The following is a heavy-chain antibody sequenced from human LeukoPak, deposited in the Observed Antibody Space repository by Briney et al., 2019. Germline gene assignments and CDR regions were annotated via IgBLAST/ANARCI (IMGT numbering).Heavy chain of an antibody. V-gene: IGHV3-23*01. D-gene: IGHD2-2*01. CDR3: AKDGALSTSWYFYCDY. J-gene: IGHJ4*02. Sequence: PGGSLRLSCAASGFTFSSFAMSWVRQAPGKGLEWVSTITDSGDTTYSADSVKGRFTISRDNSKNTLYLQMNSLRPEDTALYYCAKDGALSTSWYFYCDYWGQGTLVTVSS. CDR2: ITDSGDTT. CDR1: GFTFSSFA.